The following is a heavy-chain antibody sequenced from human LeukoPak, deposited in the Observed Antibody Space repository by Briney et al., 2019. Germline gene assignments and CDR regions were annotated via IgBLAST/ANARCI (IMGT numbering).Heavy chain of an antibody. D-gene: IGHD6-19*01. CDR2: IYYSGST. CDR1: GGSISSSSYY. Sequence: PSETLSLTCTVSGGSISSSSYYWGWIRQPPGKGLEWIGSIYYSGSTYYNPSLKSRVTISVDTSKNQFSLQLNSVTPEDTAVYYCARVFGLGYSSGWAFFDIWGQGTMVTVSS. V-gene: IGHV4-39*07. CDR3: ARVFGLGYSSGWAFFDI. J-gene: IGHJ3*02.